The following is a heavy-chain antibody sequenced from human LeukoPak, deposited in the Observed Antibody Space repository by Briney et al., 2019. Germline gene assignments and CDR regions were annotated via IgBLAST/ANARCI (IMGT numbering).Heavy chain of an antibody. Sequence: GGSLRLSCAASGFTFSSYAMSWVRQAPGKGLEWVSAISGSGGSTYYADSVKGRFTISRDNSKNTLYLQMNSLRAEDTAVYYCAKSDYDFWSGYYTGIPLFDYWGQGTLVTVSS. V-gene: IGHV3-23*01. J-gene: IGHJ4*02. CDR2: ISGSGGST. CDR3: AKSDYDFWSGYYTGIPLFDY. CDR1: GFTFSSYA. D-gene: IGHD3-3*01.